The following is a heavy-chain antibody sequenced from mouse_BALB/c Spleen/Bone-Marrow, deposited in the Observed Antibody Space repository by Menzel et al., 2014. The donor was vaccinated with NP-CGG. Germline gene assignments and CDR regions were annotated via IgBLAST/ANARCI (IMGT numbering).Heavy chain of an antibody. J-gene: IGHJ2*01. CDR2: IDPANGNT. D-gene: IGHD2-4*01. Sequence: LVESGAELVKPGASVKLSCTASGFNIKDTYMHWVKQRPEQGLVWIGRIDPANGNTKYDPKFQGKATITADTSSNTAYLQLSSLTSEDTAVYYCASYDYGYYFDYWGQGTTPTVSS. CDR3: ASYDYGYYFDY. CDR1: GFNIKDTY. V-gene: IGHV14-3*02.